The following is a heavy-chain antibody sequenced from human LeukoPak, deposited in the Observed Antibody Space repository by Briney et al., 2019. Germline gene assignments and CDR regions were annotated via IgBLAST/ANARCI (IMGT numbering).Heavy chain of an antibody. V-gene: IGHV4-59*08. CDR2: IYYSGST. D-gene: IGHD6-13*01. Sequence: SETLSLTCTVSGGSISSYYWSWIRQPPGKGLEWIGYIYYSGSTNYNPSLKSRVTISVDTSKNQFSLKLSSVTAADTAVYYCARSEAPIAAAFDPWGQGTLVTVSS. J-gene: IGHJ5*02. CDR3: ARSEAPIAAAFDP. CDR1: GGSISSYY.